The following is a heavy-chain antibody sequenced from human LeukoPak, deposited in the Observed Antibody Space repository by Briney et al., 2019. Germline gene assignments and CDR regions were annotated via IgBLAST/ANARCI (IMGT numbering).Heavy chain of an antibody. CDR3: ARDRRYYDILTGYRGYYYYGMDV. D-gene: IGHD3-9*01. V-gene: IGHV1-46*01. J-gene: IGHJ6*04. CDR1: GYTFTSYY. Sequence: ASVKVSCKASGYTFTSYYMHWVRQAPGQGLEWMGIINPSGGSTSYAQKFQGRVTMTRDTSTSTVYTELSSLRSEDTAVYYCARDRRYYDILTGYRGYYYYGMDVWGKGTTVTVSS. CDR2: INPSGGST.